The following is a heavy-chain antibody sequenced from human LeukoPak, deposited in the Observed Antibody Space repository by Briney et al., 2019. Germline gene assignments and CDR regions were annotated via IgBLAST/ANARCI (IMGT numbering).Heavy chain of an antibody. Sequence: GGSLRLSCAASGLTVSSNYMSWVRQAPGKGLEWVSVIYSGGSTYYADSVKGRFTISRDNSKNTLYLQMNSLRDEDTAVYYCARAESGYSYGYIYYYGMDVWGQGTTVTVSS. CDR3: ARAESGYSYGYIYYYGMDV. J-gene: IGHJ6*02. CDR2: IYSGGST. V-gene: IGHV3-53*01. CDR1: GLTVSSNY. D-gene: IGHD5-18*01.